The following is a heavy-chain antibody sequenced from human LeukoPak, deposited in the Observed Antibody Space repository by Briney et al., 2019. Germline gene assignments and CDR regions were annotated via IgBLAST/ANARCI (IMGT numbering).Heavy chain of an antibody. V-gene: IGHV3-74*01. CDR3: ARGNYPSSFDS. J-gene: IGHJ4*02. CDR2: ISGDGSNT. D-gene: IGHD5-24*01. CDR1: RFTLRNYW. Sequence: PGGSLRLSCAASRFTLRNYWMHWVRQAPGKGLVWVSHISGDGSNTGYADSVKGRFTISRDNAKNTLYLQINSLRAEDTAVYYRARGNYPSSFDSWGQGTLLTVSS.